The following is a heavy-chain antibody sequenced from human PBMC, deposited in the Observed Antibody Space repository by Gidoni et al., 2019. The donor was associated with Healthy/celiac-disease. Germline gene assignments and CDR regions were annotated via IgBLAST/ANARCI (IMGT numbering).Heavy chain of an antibody. J-gene: IGHJ4*02. CDR2: IYYSGST. CDR3: ARGDTYCSGGSCYHLDY. V-gene: IGHV4-59*01. CDR1: GGSISSYY. D-gene: IGHD2-15*01. Sequence: QVQLQESGPGLVKPSETLSLTCTVSGGSISSYYWSWIRQPPGKGLEWIGYIYYSGSTNYNPSLKSRVTISVDTSKNQFSLKLSSVTAADTAVYYCARGDTYCSGGSCYHLDYWGQGTLVTVSS.